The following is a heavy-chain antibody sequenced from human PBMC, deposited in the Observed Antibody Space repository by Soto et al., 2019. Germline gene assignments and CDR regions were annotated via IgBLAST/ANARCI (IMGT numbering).Heavy chain of an antibody. D-gene: IGHD6-13*01. CDR2: INWNSGSI. CDR1: GFTFDDYA. J-gene: IGHJ1*01. Sequence: GGSLRLSCAASGFTFDDYAMHWVRQVPGKGLEWVSGINWNSGSIGYADSVKGRFAISRDNAKNSLHLQMNSLRAEDTAFYYCVKDESINWYSGHFRHWGQGTLVTVS. CDR3: VKDESINWYSGHFRH. V-gene: IGHV3-9*01.